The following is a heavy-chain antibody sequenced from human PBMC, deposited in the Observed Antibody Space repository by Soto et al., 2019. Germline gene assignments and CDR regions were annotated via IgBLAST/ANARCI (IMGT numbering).Heavy chain of an antibody. CDR2: ISGSGGST. V-gene: IGHV3-23*01. J-gene: IGHJ4*02. D-gene: IGHD6-6*01. CDR1: GFTFSSCA. CDR3: AKTSSASGRECPGH. Sequence: GGSLRLSSAASGFTFSSCAMGWVRQAPGKGLEWVSAISGSGGSTFYADSLGGRFTISRDNSQNILFLEMKSLRAGDTAMYFCAKTSSASGRECPGHWGQGAQVTVSS.